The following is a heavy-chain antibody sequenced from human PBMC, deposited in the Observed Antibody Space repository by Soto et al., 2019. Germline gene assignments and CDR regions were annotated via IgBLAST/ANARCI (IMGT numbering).Heavy chain of an antibody. V-gene: IGHV3-30-3*01. J-gene: IGHJ5*02. D-gene: IGHD6-13*01. CDR2: ISYDGSNK. Sequence: GSLRLSCAASGFTFSSYAMHWVRQAPGKGLEWVAVISYDGSNKYYADSVKGRFTISRDNSKNTLYLQMNSLRAEDTAVYYCARELDSSSWNNWFDPWGQGTLVTVSS. CDR1: GFTFSSYA. CDR3: ARELDSSSWNNWFDP.